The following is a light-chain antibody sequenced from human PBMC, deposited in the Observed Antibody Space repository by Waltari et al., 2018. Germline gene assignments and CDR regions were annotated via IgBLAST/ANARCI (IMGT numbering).Light chain of an antibody. CDR2: RAS. V-gene: IGKV3-15*01. CDR1: ENINSN. J-gene: IGKJ1*01. CDR3: HQSYSSPRT. Sequence: LPCRTSENINSNVAWYQQKPGQAPRLLIYRASTRASGVPARFSGSGSGTDFSLTISSLQSEDFGDYYCHQSYSSPRTFGQGTKVEIK.